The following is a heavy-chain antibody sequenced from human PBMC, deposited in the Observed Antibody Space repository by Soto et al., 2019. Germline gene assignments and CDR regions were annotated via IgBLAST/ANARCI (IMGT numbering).Heavy chain of an antibody. CDR1: GFTFSSYS. CDR2: SSSSSSNI. D-gene: IGHD2-2*01. CDR3: AREYCSSTSCLNWFDP. V-gene: IGHV3-48*01. J-gene: IGHJ5*02. Sequence: PGGSLRLSCAASGFTFSSYSMNWVRQAPGKGLEWVSYSSSSSSNIYYADSVRGRFTISRDNAKNSLYLQMNSLRAEDTAVYYCAREYCSSTSCLNWFDPWGQGTLATVSS.